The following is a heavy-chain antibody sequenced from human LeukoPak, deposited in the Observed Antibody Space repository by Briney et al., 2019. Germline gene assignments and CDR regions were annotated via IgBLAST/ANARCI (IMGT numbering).Heavy chain of an antibody. Sequence: GSLRLSCAASGFTFSSYAMSWVRQAPGKGLEWVSAISGSGGSTYYADSVKGRFTISRDNSKNTLYLQMNSLRAEDTAVYYCAKDGYDSSGYYYAEGNWFDPWGQGTLVTVSS. D-gene: IGHD3-22*01. V-gene: IGHV3-23*01. CDR1: GFTFSSYA. CDR2: ISGSGGST. J-gene: IGHJ5*02. CDR3: AKDGYDSSGYYYAEGNWFDP.